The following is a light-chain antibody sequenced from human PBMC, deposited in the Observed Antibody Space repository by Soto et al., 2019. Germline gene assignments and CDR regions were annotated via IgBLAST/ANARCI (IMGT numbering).Light chain of an antibody. J-gene: IGKJ4*01. V-gene: IGKV1-39*01. CDR1: QSIDYY. CDR2: FSS. CDR3: QKYNSAPLT. Sequence: DIQMTQSPSSLSASVGDTVTITCRASQSIDYYLNWYQQKPGKAPKLLVYFSSTLQSGVPSRFSGSGSGTDFTLTIGGLQPEDFATYYCQKYNSAPLTFGGGTKVEIK.